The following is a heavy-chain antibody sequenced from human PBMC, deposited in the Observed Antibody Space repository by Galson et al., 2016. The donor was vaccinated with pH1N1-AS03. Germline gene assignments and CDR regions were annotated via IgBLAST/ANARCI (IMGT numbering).Heavy chain of an antibody. Sequence: SLRLSCAASGFTFSSYAMHWVRQAPGKGLEYVSAISGNGYSTYYANSVKGRFTISRDNSKSTLFLQMGSLRPEDRAVYYCARGTVSYSNYWFPPPDYWGQGTLVTVSS. CDR2: ISGNGYST. CDR1: GFTFSSYA. D-gene: IGHD6-13*01. J-gene: IGHJ4*02. CDR3: ARGTVSYSNYWFPPPDY. V-gene: IGHV3-64*01.